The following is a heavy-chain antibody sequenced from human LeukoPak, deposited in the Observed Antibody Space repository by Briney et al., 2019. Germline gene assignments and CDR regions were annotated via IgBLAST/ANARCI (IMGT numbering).Heavy chain of an antibody. CDR3: ASSSTTDDFDY. V-gene: IGHV4-30-2*01. Sequence: SETLSLTCTVSGGSISSGDYYWSWIRQPPGKGLEWIGYIYHSGSTYYNPSLKSRVTISVDRSKNQFSLKLSSVTAADTAVYYCASSSTTDDFDYWGQGTLVTVSS. CDR1: GGSISSGDYY. CDR2: IYHSGST. D-gene: IGHD2-2*01. J-gene: IGHJ4*02.